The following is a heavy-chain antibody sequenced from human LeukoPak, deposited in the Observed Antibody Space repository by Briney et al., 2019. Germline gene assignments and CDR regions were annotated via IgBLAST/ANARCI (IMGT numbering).Heavy chain of an antibody. D-gene: IGHD6-6*01. CDR1: GYTFTSYY. Sequence: ASVKVSCKASGYTFTSYYMHWVRQAPGQGLEWMGIINPSGGSTSYAQKFRGRVTMTRDTSTGTVYMELSSLRSEDTAVYYCASAYSSSDPMDYWGQGTLVTVSS. CDR2: INPSGGST. V-gene: IGHV1-46*01. CDR3: ASAYSSSDPMDY. J-gene: IGHJ4*02.